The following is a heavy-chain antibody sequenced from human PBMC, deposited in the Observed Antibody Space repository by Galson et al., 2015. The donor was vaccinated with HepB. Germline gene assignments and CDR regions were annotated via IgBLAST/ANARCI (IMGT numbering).Heavy chain of an antibody. CDR3: AAGYSSGWPAPYYYYGMDV. CDR1: GGTFSSYA. Sequence: SVKVSCKASGGTFSSYAISWVRQAPGQGLEWMGGIIPIFGTANYAQKFQGRVTITADESTSTAYMELSSLRSEDTAVYYCAAGYSSGWPAPYYYYGMDVWGQGTTVTVSS. CDR2: IIPIFGTA. D-gene: IGHD6-19*01. V-gene: IGHV1-69*13. J-gene: IGHJ6*02.